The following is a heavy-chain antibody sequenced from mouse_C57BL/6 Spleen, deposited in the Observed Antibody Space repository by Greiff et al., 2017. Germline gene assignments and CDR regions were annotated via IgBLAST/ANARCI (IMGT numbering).Heavy chain of an antibody. D-gene: IGHD1-1*01. CDR3: ARGASYYGSSPWWYFDV. J-gene: IGHJ1*03. CDR2: ILPGSGST. V-gene: IGHV1-9*01. CDR1: GYTFTGYW. Sequence: VQLQQSGAELMKPGASVKLSCKATGYTFTGYWIEWVKQRPGHGLEWIGEILPGSGSTNYNEKFKGKATFTADTSSNTAYMQLSSLTTEDSAIYYCARGASYYGSSPWWYFDVWGTGTTVTVSS.